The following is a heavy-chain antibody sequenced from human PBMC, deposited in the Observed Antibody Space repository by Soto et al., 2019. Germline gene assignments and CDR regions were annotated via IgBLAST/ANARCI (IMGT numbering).Heavy chain of an antibody. D-gene: IGHD4-17*01. J-gene: IGHJ6*03. V-gene: IGHV1-18*01. CDR1: GYTSTSYG. Sequence: ASVKVSCKASGYTSTSYGISWVRQAPGQGLEWMGWIGAYNGNTNYAQKLQGRVTMTTDTSTSTAYMELRSLRSDDTAVYYCARDDYGDYGYSYYYYYMDVWGKGTTVTVSS. CDR3: ARDDYGDYGYSYYYYYMDV. CDR2: IGAYNGNT.